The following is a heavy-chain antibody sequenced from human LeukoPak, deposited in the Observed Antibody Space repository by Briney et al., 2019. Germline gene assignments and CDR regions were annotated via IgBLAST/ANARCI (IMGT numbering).Heavy chain of an antibody. CDR3: YGAVAGDDFDS. J-gene: IGHJ4*02. CDR1: GFTFSNYW. V-gene: IGHV3-7*01. CDR2: IKEDGSAK. Sequence: GGSLRLSCAASGFTFSNYWMGWVRQAPGKGQEWVANIKEDGSAKYYVDSVKGRFTISRDNAKNSLYLRMNSLRAEDTAVYYCYGAVAGDDFDSWGQGTLVTVSS. D-gene: IGHD6-19*01.